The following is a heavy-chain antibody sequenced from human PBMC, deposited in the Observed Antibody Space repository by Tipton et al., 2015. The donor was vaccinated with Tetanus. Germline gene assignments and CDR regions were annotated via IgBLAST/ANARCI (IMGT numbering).Heavy chain of an antibody. J-gene: IGHJ6*04. V-gene: IGHV4-39*07. Sequence: TLSLTCTVSGGSISSSNYYWGWIRQPPGKGLEWIGYFFYSGSTNYNPSLKSRVSMAVGTSKNQFSLQLRSVTAADTAVYYCARGDGYHYYYHMDVWGRGTTVTVSS. D-gene: IGHD1-26*01. CDR1: GGSISSSNYY. CDR2: FFYSGST. CDR3: ARGDGYHYYYHMDV.